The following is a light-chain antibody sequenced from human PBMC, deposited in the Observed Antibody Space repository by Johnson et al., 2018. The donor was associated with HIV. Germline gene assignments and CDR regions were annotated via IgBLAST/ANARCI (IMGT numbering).Light chain of an antibody. CDR3: GTWASSLSAWV. CDR1: SSNIGDNY. CDR2: DNN. Sequence: QSVLTQPPSVSAAPGQKVSISCSGSSSNIGDNYVSWYQQLPGTAPKLLIYDNNKRPSGIPDRFSGSKSGTSATLGITGLPTGAEADYYCGTWASSLSAWVFGTGTKVTVL. V-gene: IGLV1-51*01. J-gene: IGLJ1*01.